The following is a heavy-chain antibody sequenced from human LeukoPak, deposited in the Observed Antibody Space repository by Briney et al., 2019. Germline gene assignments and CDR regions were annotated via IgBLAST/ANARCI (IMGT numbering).Heavy chain of an antibody. CDR1: GGSISSHY. J-gene: IGHJ6*02. CDR2: IYYSGST. Sequence: PSETLSLTCTVSGGSISSHYWSWIRQPPGKGLEWIGYIYYSGSTNYNPSLKSRVTISVDTSKNQFPLKLSSVTAADTAVYYCARDRRATVTSQYYYYYGMDVWGQGTTVTVSS. CDR3: ARDRRATVTSQYYYYYGMDV. D-gene: IGHD4-17*01. V-gene: IGHV4-59*11.